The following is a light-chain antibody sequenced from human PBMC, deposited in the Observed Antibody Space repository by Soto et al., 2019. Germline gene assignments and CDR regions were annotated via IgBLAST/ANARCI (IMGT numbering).Light chain of an antibody. V-gene: IGLV2-14*01. CDR1: SSDIGGYKY. Sequence: QSVLTQPASVSGSPGQSITISCIGTSSDIGGYKYVSWYQQHPGSAPKLMIYEVSNRPSGVSDRFSGSKSANTASLTISGLQAEDEADYYCNSYTSSSTWVFGGGTQLTVL. J-gene: IGLJ3*02. CDR3: NSYTSSSTWV. CDR2: EVS.